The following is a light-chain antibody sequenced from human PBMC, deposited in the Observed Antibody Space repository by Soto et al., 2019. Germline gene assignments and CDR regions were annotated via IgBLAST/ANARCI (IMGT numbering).Light chain of an antibody. CDR3: QHYNSYPWT. CDR1: QSISSR. V-gene: IGKV1-5*03. CDR2: EAS. Sequence: IQMTHAPFTLSASGGDRVTITGRASQSISSRLAWYQQKPGKAPKLLIYEASSLESGVPPNFSGSGSGTEFTLTISSLQPEDFATYYCQHYNSYPWTFGQGTKVDIK. J-gene: IGKJ1*01.